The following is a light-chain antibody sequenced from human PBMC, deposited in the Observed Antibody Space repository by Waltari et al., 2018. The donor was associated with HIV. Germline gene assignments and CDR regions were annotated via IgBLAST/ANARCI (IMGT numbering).Light chain of an antibody. Sequence: DIVMTQSPDSLVVSLGERATINCKSSQSVLSSSNNKNYLAWYQQKPGQPPKLLIYWASTRESGVPDRFSGSGSGTDFTLTISSLQAEDVAVYYCQQYYNTPGTFGQGTKVEIK. CDR3: QQYYNTPGT. J-gene: IGKJ1*01. CDR2: WAS. CDR1: QSVLSSSNNKNY. V-gene: IGKV4-1*01.